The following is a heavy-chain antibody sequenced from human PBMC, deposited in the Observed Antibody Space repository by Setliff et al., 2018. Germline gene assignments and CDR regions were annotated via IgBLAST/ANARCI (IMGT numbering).Heavy chain of an antibody. CDR2: TSYSGTT. CDR3: ARAPPNRYSGSYEYFYMDV. Sequence: PSETLSLTCTVSGGSISISGYFWGWIRQPPGKGLEWIGSTSYSGTTYSNSSLKSRLSISVDTSKNQFSLKVSSVTAADTAVYYCARAPPNRYSGSYEYFYMDVWGKGTTVTVSS. V-gene: IGHV4-39*01. CDR1: GGSISISGYF. J-gene: IGHJ6*03. D-gene: IGHD1-26*01.